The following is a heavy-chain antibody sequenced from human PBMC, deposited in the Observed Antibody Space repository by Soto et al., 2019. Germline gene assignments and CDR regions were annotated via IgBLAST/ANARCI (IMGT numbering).Heavy chain of an antibody. CDR1: GGSISSYY. J-gene: IGHJ5*02. V-gene: IGHV4-59*01. D-gene: IGHD3-10*01. CDR2: IYYSGST. CDR3: ARPLFGRGNWSAP. Sequence: PSETLSLTFTVSGGSISSYYWSWIRQPPGKGLEWIGYIYYSGSTNYNPSLKSRVTISVDTSKNQFSLKLSSVTAADTAVYYCARPLFGRGNWSAPGGQGTRVTVSS.